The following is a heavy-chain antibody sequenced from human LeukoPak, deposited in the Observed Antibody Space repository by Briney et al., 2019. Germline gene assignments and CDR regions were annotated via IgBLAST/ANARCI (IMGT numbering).Heavy chain of an antibody. CDR2: ISGNGGTT. J-gene: IGHJ3*01. D-gene: IGHD3-22*01. CDR3: AKGGRWDYYDSSH. V-gene: IGHV3-23*01. Sequence: PGGSLRLSCAASGLTFSSYAMTWVRQAPGKGLEWVSGISGNGGTTYYADSVKGRFTISRDNSKNTLYLQMDSLRIEDTAVYYCAKGGRWDYYDSSHWGQGTMATVSS. CDR1: GLTFSSYA.